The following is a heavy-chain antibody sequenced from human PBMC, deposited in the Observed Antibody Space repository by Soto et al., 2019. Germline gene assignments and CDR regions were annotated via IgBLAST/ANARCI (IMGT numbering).Heavy chain of an antibody. CDR1: GGSISSGGYY. CDR3: ARDCSGGSCYEGYFDY. CDR2: IYYSGST. D-gene: IGHD2-15*01. V-gene: IGHV4-31*03. J-gene: IGHJ4*02. Sequence: SETLCLTCPVSGGSISSGGYYWSWIRQHPGKGLEWIGYIYYSGSTYYNPSLKSRVTISVDTSKNQFSLKLSSVTAADTAVYYCARDCSGGSCYEGYFDYWGQGTLVTVPQ.